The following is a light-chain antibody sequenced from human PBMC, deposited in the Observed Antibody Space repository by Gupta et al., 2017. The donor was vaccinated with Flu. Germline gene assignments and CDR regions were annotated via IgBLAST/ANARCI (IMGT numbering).Light chain of an antibody. CDR2: DAS. CDR3: QQYDYRRT. Sequence: EIMMTQSPANLSVSPGERATLSCRASQSISSNLAWYQQKPGQSPRLLIYDASTRATGIPVRFSGSGSGTEFTLTISSLQSEDFAVYYCQQYDYRRTFGPGTKVDIK. J-gene: IGKJ3*01. V-gene: IGKV3-15*01. CDR1: QSISSN.